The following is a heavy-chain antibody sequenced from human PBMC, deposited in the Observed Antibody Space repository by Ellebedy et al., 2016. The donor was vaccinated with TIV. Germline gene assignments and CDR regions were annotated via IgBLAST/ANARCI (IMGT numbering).Heavy chain of an antibody. CDR1: GFTFSDYV. CDR3: TRALHYDPTTSDF. Sequence: LSLTCAASGFTFSDYVMAWVRQLPGKRLAWVSAVSESDGRTFYADSVKGRFTISRDNSNDAVYLQMDSLRANDTALYYCTRALHYDPTTSDFWGQGTLVIVSS. J-gene: IGHJ4*02. CDR2: VSESDGRT. V-gene: IGHV3-23*01. D-gene: IGHD3-3*01.